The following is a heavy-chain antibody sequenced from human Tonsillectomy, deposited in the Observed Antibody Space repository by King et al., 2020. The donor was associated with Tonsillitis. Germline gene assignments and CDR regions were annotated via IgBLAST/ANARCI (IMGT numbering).Heavy chain of an antibody. J-gene: IGHJ3*02. V-gene: IGHV3-7*01. D-gene: IGHD2-8*01. CDR2: IKEDGSEK. Sequence: VQLVQAGGGLVQPGGAPRLSCAASGFTFCSYLMTWGRQAPGEGLEWGANIKEDGSEKYYVDSVKGRFTISRDNAKKSLYLQMNSLRAEDTAVYYCASPDIVLKGAFDIWGQGTMVTVSS. CDR3: ASPDIVLKGAFDI. CDR1: GFTFCSYL.